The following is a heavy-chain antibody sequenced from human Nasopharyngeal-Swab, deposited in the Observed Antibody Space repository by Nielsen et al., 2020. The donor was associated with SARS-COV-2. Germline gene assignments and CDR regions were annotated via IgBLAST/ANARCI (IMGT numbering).Heavy chain of an antibody. Sequence: WVRQAPGQGLEWMGWINPNSGGTNYAQKFQGWVTMTRDTSISTAYMELSRLRSDDTAVYYCARAAKGYCSSTSCYSIPEYYYYYMDVWGIGTTVTVSS. CDR2: INPNSGGT. CDR3: ARAAKGYCSSTSCYSIPEYYYYYMDV. V-gene: IGHV1-2*04. J-gene: IGHJ6*03. D-gene: IGHD2-2*01.